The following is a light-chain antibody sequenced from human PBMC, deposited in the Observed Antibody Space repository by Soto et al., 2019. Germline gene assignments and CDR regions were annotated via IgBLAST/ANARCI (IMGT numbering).Light chain of an antibody. J-gene: IGLJ1*01. CDR2: EVS. V-gene: IGLV2-23*02. Sequence: QSALTQPASVSGSPGQSITISCTGTSSVVGSYNLVSWYQQHPGKAPKLMIYEVSKRPSGVSNRFPGSKSGNTASLTISGLQAEDEADYYCCSYAGSSTYVFGTGTKVPVL. CDR3: CSYAGSSTYV. CDR1: SSVVGSYNL.